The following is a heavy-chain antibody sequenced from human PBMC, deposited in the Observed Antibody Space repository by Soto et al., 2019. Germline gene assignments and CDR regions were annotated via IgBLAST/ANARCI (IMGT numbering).Heavy chain of an antibody. Sequence: SETLSLTCAVYGGSFSGYYWSWIRQPPGKGLEWIGEINHSGSTNYNPSLKSRVTISVDTSKNQFSLKLSSVTAADTAVYFCARGYGTNLDYWGQGTLVTVSS. J-gene: IGHJ4*02. CDR3: ARGYGTNLDY. CDR1: GGSFSGYY. V-gene: IGHV4-34*01. CDR2: INHSGST. D-gene: IGHD3-10*01.